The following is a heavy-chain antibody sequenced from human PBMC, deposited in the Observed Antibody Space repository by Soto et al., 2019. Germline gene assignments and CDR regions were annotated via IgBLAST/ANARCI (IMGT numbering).Heavy chain of an antibody. V-gene: IGHV1-2*04. D-gene: IGHD2-8*01. CDR1: GYSFTDYH. CDR2: INPKSGGT. J-gene: IGHJ6*02. Sequence: ASVKVSCKASGYSFTDYHIHWVRQAPGQGLEWLGRINPKSGGTSTAQKFQGWVTMTTDTSISTASMELTRLTSDDTAIYYCARGDSTDCSNGVCSFFYNHDLDVWGQGTTVTVS. CDR3: ARGDSTDCSNGVCSFFYNHDLDV.